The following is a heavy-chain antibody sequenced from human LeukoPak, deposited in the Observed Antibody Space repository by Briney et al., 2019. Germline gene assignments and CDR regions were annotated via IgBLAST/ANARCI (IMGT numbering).Heavy chain of an antibody. CDR2: ISSSSSYI. D-gene: IGHD2-2*01. J-gene: IGHJ6*02. CDR1: GFTFSSYS. CDR3: ARAVSPLHPADGMDV. V-gene: IGHV3-21*01. Sequence: GGSLRLSCAASGFTFSSYSMNWVRQAPGKGLEWVSSISSSSSYIYYADSVKGRFTISRDNAKNSLYLQMNSLRAEDTAVYYCARAVSPLHPADGMDVWGQGTTVTVSS.